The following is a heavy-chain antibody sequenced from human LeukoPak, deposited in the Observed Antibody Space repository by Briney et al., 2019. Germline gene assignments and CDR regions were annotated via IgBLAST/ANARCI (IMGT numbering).Heavy chain of an antibody. CDR2: ISWNSGKI. CDR3: AKDSLATLYDSSGYIDY. V-gene: IGHV3-9*01. D-gene: IGHD3-22*01. CDR1: GFTFNDYA. Sequence: GRSLRLSCAASGFTFNDYAMHWVRQAPGKGLEWVSGISWNSGKIGHADSVKGRFTISRDNAKNSLYLQMNSLRAEDTALYYCAKDSLATLYDSSGYIDYWGQGTLVTVSS. J-gene: IGHJ4*02.